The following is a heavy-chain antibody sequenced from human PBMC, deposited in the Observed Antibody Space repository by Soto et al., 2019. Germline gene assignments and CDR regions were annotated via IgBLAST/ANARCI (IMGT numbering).Heavy chain of an antibody. CDR3: AKLSISRHSAGPIDS. V-gene: IGHV3-23*01. CDR1: GFIFNNYA. CDR2: ISGRGGNT. D-gene: IGHD6-13*01. J-gene: IGHJ4*02. Sequence: GGSLRLSCAASGFIFNNYAINWVRQVPGKGLEWVSGISGRGGNTFYADSMKGRFTISRDNSKNTVYLQMTNLRVEDTAIYYCAKLSISRHSAGPIDSWGQGTLRTVFS.